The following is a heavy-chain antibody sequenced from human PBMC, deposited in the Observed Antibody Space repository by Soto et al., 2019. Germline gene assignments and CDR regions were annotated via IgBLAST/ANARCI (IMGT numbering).Heavy chain of an antibody. D-gene: IGHD4-4*01. CDR3: AIYDPAVTTFDY. CDR1: GGSISSYY. Sequence: PSETLSLTCTVSGGSISSYYWSWIRQPPGKGLEWIGYIYYNGNTYYNPSLKSRVTISVDTSKNQFSLKLSSVTAADTAVYYCAIYDPAVTTFDYWGQGTLVTVSS. V-gene: IGHV4-59*08. J-gene: IGHJ4*02. CDR2: IYYNGNT.